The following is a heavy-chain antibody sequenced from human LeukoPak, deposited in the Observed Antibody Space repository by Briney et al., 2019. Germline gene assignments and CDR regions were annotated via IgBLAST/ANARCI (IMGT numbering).Heavy chain of an antibody. J-gene: IGHJ3*02. Sequence: GGSLRLSCAASGFTYSSYSMNWVRQAPGKGLEWVSSISSSSSYIYYADSVKGRFTISRDNAKNSLYLQMNSLRAEDTAVYYCARPRSSTSLRAFDIWGQGTMVTVSS. CDR3: ARPRSSTSLRAFDI. CDR2: ISSSSSYI. V-gene: IGHV3-21*01. CDR1: GFTYSSYS. D-gene: IGHD2-2*01.